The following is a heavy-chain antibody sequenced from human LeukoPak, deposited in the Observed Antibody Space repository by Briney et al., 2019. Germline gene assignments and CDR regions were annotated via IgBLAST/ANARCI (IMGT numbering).Heavy chain of an antibody. J-gene: IGHJ6*02. CDR1: GGSISSYY. CDR2: IYYSGST. CDR3: ARDHRPPAATDYYHGMDV. V-gene: IGHV4-59*01. Sequence: KPSETLSLTCTVSGGSISSYYWSWIRQPPGKGLEWIGYIYYSGSTNYNPSLKSRVTISVDTSKNQFSLKLSSVTAADTAVYYCARDHRPPAATDYYHGMDVWGQGTTVTVSS. D-gene: IGHD6-13*01.